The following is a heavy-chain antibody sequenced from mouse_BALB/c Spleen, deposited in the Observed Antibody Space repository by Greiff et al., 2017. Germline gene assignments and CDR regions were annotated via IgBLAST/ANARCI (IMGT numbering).Heavy chain of an antibody. D-gene: IGHD1-2*01. CDR1: GFTFSSYT. V-gene: IGHV5-12-2*01. CDR2: ISNGGGST. Sequence: EVKLMESGGGLVQPGGSLKLSCAASGFTFSSYTMSWVRQTPEKRLEWVAYISNGGGSTYYPDTVKGRFTISRDNAKNTLYLQMSSLKSEDTAMYYCARHGGSYYFDYWGQGTTLTVSS. CDR3: ARHGGSYYFDY. J-gene: IGHJ2*01.